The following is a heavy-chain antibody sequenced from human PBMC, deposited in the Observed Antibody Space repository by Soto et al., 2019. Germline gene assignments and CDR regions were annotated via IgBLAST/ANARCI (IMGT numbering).Heavy chain of an antibody. CDR2: ISGSSDYI. CDR3: ARGSIIRAMDV. V-gene: IGHV3-11*06. CDR1: GFTFSDYY. Sequence: GGSLRLSCAASGFTFSDYYMSWIRQAPGKGLEWVSYISGSSDYIDYADSLRGRLTISRDNAKNSLYLQMTSLRAGDTAVYFCARGSIIRAMDVWGQGTTVTVSS. J-gene: IGHJ6*02. D-gene: IGHD3-10*01.